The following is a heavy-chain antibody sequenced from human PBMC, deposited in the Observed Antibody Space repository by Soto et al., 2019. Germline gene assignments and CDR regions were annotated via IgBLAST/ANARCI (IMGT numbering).Heavy chain of an antibody. V-gene: IGHV3-23*01. Sequence: GWSLRLSCAASGFTFSSYSMNGVRQAPGKGLEWVSDIIDSGASTYYADSVKGRFTISRDNSKSTLYLQMNSLRAEDTALYYCAKGRSYYYYYGVDVWGQGTTVTVSS. CDR2: IIDSGAST. CDR1: GFTFSSYS. J-gene: IGHJ6*02. CDR3: AKGRSYYYYYGVDV.